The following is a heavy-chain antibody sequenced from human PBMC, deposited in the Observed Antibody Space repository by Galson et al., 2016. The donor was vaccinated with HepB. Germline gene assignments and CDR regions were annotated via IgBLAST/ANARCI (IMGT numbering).Heavy chain of an antibody. CDR1: GGPFSSYA. CDR2: IIPFSGTV. D-gene: IGHD6-13*01. J-gene: IGHJ4*02. V-gene: IGHV1-69*13. Sequence: SVKVSCKASGGPFSSYAINWVRQAPGQGLEWMGTIIPFSGTVHNAQKFQGRLTVTADESTSTAYMELSSLRSEDTAVYYCARVVDSSSSWWHFDYWAQGTLVTVSS. CDR3: ARVVDSSSSWWHFDY.